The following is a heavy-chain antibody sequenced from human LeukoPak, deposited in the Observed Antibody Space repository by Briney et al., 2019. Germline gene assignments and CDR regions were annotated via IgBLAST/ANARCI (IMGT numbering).Heavy chain of an antibody. CDR3: SSSYYHDSSGYGPLDY. J-gene: IGHJ4*02. Sequence: GGSLRLSCAASGFTFSSYGMHWVRQAPGKGLEWVGFVRRGASGGATYYAASVKDRFIISRDDSKSIAYLQMNSLETEDTAVYYCSSSYYHDSSGYGPLDYWGQGTLVTVSS. D-gene: IGHD3-22*01. CDR1: GFTFSSYG. CDR2: VRRGASGGAT. V-gene: IGHV3-49*04.